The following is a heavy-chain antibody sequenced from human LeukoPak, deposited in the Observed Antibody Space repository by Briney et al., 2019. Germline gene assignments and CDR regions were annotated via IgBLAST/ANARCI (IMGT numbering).Heavy chain of an antibody. Sequence: GASVKVSCKASGYTFTSYGISWVREAPGQGLEWMGWISAYNGNTNYAQKFQGRVTMTTDTSTSTAYMELRSLRSDDTAAYYCARDGIEYGSGSFYSIGIDVWGQGTTVSVSS. CDR1: GYTFTSYG. J-gene: IGHJ6*02. CDR3: ARDGIEYGSGSFYSIGIDV. V-gene: IGHV1-18*01. D-gene: IGHD3-10*01. CDR2: ISAYNGNT.